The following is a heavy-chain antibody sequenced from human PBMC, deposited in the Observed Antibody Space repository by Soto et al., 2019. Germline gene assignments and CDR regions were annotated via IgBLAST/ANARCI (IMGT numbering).Heavy chain of an antibody. J-gene: IGHJ6*02. CDR3: ARDLGGSSWFYYGMDV. V-gene: IGHV4-61*08. D-gene: IGHD6-13*01. CDR1: GGSVSSGVYY. Sequence: SETLSLTCSVSGGSVSSGVYYWSWIRQTPGEGLELIGYISNTGSTNYNPSLTSRVAISLDTSRNQFSLKVRSVTAADTAVYYCARDLGGSSWFYYGMDVWGQGTTVTVSS. CDR2: ISNTGST.